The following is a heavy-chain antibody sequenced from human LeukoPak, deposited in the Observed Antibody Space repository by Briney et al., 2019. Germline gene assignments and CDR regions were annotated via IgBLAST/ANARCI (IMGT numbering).Heavy chain of an antibody. J-gene: IGHJ5*02. CDR3: ARPFRYSGYDLRVSRWFDP. CDR1: GYTFTGYY. CDR2: INPNSGGT. Sequence: ASVKVSCKASGYTFTGYYMHWVRQAPGQGLEWMGWINPNSGGTNYAQKFQGRVTMTRDTSISTAYMELSRLRSDDTAVYYCARPFRYSGYDLRVSRWFDPWGQGTLVTVSS. D-gene: IGHD5-12*01. V-gene: IGHV1-2*02.